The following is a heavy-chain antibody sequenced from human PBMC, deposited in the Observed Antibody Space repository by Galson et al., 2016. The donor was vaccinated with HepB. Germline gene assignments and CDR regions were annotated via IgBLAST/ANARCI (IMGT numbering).Heavy chain of an antibody. CDR2: TYYSGTT. CDR1: GGSISSRYY. J-gene: IGHJ3*02. Sequence: SETLSLTCTVSGGSISSRYYWRWIRQPPGKGLEWIGSTYYSGTTSYNPSLKSRVTISVDTSKDQFTLKLNSVTAADTALYYCASHCGGDCYVALADAFDIWGQGKMVSVSS. V-gene: IGHV4-39*01. CDR3: ASHCGGDCYVALADAFDI. D-gene: IGHD2-21*02.